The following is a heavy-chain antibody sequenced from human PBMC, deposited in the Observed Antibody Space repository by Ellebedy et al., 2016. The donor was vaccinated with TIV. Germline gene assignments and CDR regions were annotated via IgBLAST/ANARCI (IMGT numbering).Heavy chain of an antibody. J-gene: IGHJ4*02. Sequence: AASAKVSCKASAYTFSDYRLDWVRHAPGLGLEWKGWISPNGGGTHYAQKFQGRVSMTGDTSISTAYLELSRLTSDDTAVYYCARDYWGSYEYWGQGTLVTVSS. D-gene: IGHD1-26*01. CDR1: AYTFSDYR. CDR2: ISPNGGGT. V-gene: IGHV1-2*02. CDR3: ARDYWGSYEY.